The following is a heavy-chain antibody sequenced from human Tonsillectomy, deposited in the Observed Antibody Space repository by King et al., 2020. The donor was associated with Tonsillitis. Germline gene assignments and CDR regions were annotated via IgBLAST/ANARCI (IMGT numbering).Heavy chain of an antibody. J-gene: IGHJ4*02. CDR3: ARQGYHDNSGYYWIY. D-gene: IGHD3-22*01. CDR2: IFPRDSDT. CDR1: GYSFTNFW. Sequence: VQLVQSGAEVKKPGESLKISCKGSGYSFTNFWIGWVRQMPGKGLEWMGIIFPRDSDTSYGPSFQGQVTISAATSVSTAYRHWRGLKASDIAMYYYARQGYHDNSGYYWIYWGRGTLVTV. V-gene: IGHV5-51*01.